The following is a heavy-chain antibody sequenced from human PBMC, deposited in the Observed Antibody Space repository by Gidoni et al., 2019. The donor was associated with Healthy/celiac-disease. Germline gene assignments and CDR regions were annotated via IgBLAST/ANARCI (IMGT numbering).Heavy chain of an antibody. CDR1: GFTFGGSA. CDR3: TANYGGNSRAVDY. V-gene: IGHV3-73*02. D-gene: IGHD4-17*01. Sequence: EVQLVESGVGLVQPGGSLNLSCAASGFTFGGSAMPWVRQAAGKGLEWVVRIRSKANSYAKAYAGSVKVRFTISRDDSKNKAYLQMNSLKTEDTAVYYCTANYGGNSRAVDYWGQGTLVTVSS. J-gene: IGHJ4*02. CDR2: IRSKANSYAK.